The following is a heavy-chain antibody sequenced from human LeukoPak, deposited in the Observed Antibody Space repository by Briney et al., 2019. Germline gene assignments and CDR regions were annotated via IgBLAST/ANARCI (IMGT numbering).Heavy chain of an antibody. CDR2: INPNSGGT. J-gene: IGHJ4*02. D-gene: IGHD5-12*01. CDR1: GYTFTGYY. Sequence: GASVKVSSKASGYTFTGYYMHWVRQAPGQGLEWMGCINPNSGGTNYAQKFQGRVTMARDTSISTAYMELSRLRSDDTAVYYCPRAAGSGYDPNYNYWGQGTLVTVSS. CDR3: PRAAGSGYDPNYNY. V-gene: IGHV1-2*02.